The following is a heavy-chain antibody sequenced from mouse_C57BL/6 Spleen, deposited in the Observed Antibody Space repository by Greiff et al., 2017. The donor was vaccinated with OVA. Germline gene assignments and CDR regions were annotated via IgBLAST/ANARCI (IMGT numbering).Heavy chain of an antibody. CDR2: IWRGGST. V-gene: IGHV2-2*01. CDR1: GFSLTSYG. CDR3: ARGVTWYFDV. D-gene: IGHD2-5*01. J-gene: IGHJ1*03. Sequence: VQLQQSGPGLVQPSQSLSITCTVSGFSLTSYGVHWVRQSPGKGLEWLGVIWRGGSTDYNAAFISRLSISKDNSKSQVFFKMNSLQADDTAIYYCARGVTWYFDVWGTGTTVTVSS.